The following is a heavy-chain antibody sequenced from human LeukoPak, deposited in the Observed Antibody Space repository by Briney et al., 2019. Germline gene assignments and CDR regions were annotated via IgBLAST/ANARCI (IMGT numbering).Heavy chain of an antibody. CDR2: IYYSGST. Sequence: PSETLSLTCTVSGGSISSYYWNWIRQPPGKGLEGIGYIYYSGSTNYNPSLKSRVTISVDTSKNQFSLKLSSVTAADTAVYYCARHSTSGWNWFDPWGQGILVTVSS. CDR1: GGSISSYY. D-gene: IGHD6-19*01. V-gene: IGHV4-59*08. J-gene: IGHJ5*02. CDR3: ARHSTSGWNWFDP.